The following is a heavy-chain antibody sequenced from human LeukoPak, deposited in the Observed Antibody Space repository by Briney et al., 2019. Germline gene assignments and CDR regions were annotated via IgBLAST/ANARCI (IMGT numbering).Heavy chain of an antibody. D-gene: IGHD3-10*01. CDR3: ARVSVWFGSREDY. J-gene: IGHJ4*02. CDR2: ISAYNGNT. Sequence: ASVKVSCKASGCTFTSYGISWVRQAPGQGLEWMGWISAYNGNTNYAQKLQGRVTMTTDTSTSTACMELSSLRSEDTAVYYCARVSVWFGSREDYWGQGTLVTVSS. CDR1: GCTFTSYG. V-gene: IGHV1-18*01.